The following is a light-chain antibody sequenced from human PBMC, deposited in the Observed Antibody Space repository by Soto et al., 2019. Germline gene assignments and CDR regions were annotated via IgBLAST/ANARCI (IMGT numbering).Light chain of an antibody. CDR3: QHYGSTSWT. J-gene: IGKJ1*01. CDR1: QSVSSTY. Sequence: EIVLTQSPGTLSLSPGERATLSCRASQSVSSTYLAWYQQKPGQAPRLLIFGASSRASGIPDRFSGSGSGTDVTLTISRVEPEEFAVYCCQHYGSTSWTFGQGTRVDI. CDR2: GAS. V-gene: IGKV3-20*01.